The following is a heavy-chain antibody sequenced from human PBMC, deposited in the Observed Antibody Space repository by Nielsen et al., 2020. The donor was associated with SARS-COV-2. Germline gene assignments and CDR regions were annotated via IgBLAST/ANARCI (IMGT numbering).Heavy chain of an antibody. V-gene: IGHV4-39*07. CDR3: AREKLYYYGSGRPDY. D-gene: IGHD3-10*01. CDR2: IYYSGST. J-gene: IGHJ4*02. CDR1: GGSISSSSYY. Sequence: SETLSLTCTVSGGSISSSSYYWGWIRQPPGKGPEWIGSIYYSGSTYYNPSLKSRVTISVDTSKNQFSLKLSSVTAADTAVYYCAREKLYYYGSGRPDYWGQGTLVTVSS.